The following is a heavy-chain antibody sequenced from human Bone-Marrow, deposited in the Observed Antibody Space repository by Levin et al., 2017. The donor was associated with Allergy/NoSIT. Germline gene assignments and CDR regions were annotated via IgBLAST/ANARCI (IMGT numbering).Heavy chain of an antibody. J-gene: IGHJ6*03. D-gene: IGHD4-23*01. CDR3: ARAIPSGGNSYYYYYMDV. CDR2: IYYSGST. Sequence: SQTLSLTCTVSGGSISTYYWSWIRQPPEKRLEWIGYIYYSGSTKYNPSLKSRVTLLVDTSKNLFSLKLSSVTAADSAVYFCARAIPSGGNSYYYYYMDVWGKGTTATVSS. CDR1: GGSISTYY. V-gene: IGHV4-59*01.